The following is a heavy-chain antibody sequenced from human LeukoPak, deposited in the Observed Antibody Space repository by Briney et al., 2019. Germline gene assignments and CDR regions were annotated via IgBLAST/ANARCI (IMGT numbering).Heavy chain of an antibody. V-gene: IGHV1-18*01. CDR2: ISGYNSKT. CDR3: ARDPGYCSDGSCPEFDY. Sequence: GASVKVSCKTSGYTFTTYGITWVRQAPGHGLEWMGWISGYNSKTNYAEKLQGRVTVTTDPSTSTAYMELRSLRSDDTAVYYCARDPGYCSDGSCPEFDYWGQGTLVTVSS. CDR1: GYTFTTYG. D-gene: IGHD2-15*01. J-gene: IGHJ4*02.